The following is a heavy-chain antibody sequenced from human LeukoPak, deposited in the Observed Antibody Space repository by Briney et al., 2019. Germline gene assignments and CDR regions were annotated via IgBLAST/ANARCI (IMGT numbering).Heavy chain of an antibody. J-gene: IGHJ4*02. D-gene: IGHD3-10*01. CDR2: IYYSGST. Sequence: SETLSLTCTVSGGSFSSSSFYWGWIRQPPGKGLDWIGSIYYSGSTYYNPSLKSRVTISVDTSKNQFSLKLNSVTPAGTAVYYCASPMVRGRSYDYWGQGTLVTVSS. CDR1: GGSFSSSSFY. V-gene: IGHV4-39*01. CDR3: ASPMVRGRSYDY.